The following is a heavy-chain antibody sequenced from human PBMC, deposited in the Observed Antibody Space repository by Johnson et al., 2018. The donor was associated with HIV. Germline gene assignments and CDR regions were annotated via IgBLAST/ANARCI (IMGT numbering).Heavy chain of an antibody. CDR2: IKQDGSEK. Sequence: MLLVESGGGVVQPGRSLILSCAASGFTFSSYWMSWVRQAPGKGLEWVANIKQDGSEKYYVDSVKGRFTISRDNAKNSLYLQMNSLRAEDTALYYCARDVIVLVVYAKVGAFDIWGQGTMVTVSS. D-gene: IGHD2-8*02. CDR1: GFTFSSYW. CDR3: ARDVIVLVVYAKVGAFDI. V-gene: IGHV3-7*03. J-gene: IGHJ3*02.